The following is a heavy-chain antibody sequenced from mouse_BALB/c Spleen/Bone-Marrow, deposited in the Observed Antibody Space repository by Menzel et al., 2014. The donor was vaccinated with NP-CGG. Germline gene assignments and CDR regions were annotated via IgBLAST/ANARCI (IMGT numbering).Heavy chain of an antibody. CDR1: GYTFTSYY. V-gene: IGHV1S81*02. Sequence: GQLQQSGAEPVKPGASVKLSCKASGYTFTSYYMYWVKQRPGQGLEWIGEINPSNGGTNFNEKFKSKATLTVDKSSNTAYVQLRSLTSDASAVYHFTRSSDGYWFLDVWGAGTTVTISS. CDR2: INPSNGGT. CDR3: TRSSDGYWFLDV. J-gene: IGHJ1*01. D-gene: IGHD6-1*01.